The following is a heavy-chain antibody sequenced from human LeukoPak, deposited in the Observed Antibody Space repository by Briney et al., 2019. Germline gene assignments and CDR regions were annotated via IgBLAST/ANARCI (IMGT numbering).Heavy chain of an antibody. Sequence: ASVKVSCKASGYTFTGYYMHWVRQAPGQGLEWMGWINPNSGGTNYAQKFQGRVTMTRDTSISTAYMELSRLRSDDTAVYYCARDSGSSPDWFDPWGQGTLVTVSS. CDR3: ARDSGSSPDWFDP. D-gene: IGHD6-13*01. V-gene: IGHV1-2*02. CDR1: GYTFTGYY. J-gene: IGHJ5*02. CDR2: INPNSGGT.